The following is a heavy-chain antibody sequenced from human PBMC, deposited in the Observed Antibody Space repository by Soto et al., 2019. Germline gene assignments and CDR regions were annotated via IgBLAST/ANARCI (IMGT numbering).Heavy chain of an antibody. CDR2: VSGSGGST. CDR1: GFPFSSHA. V-gene: IGHV3-23*01. CDR3: ASHKGPVGLAFNDAFEI. D-gene: IGHD6-19*01. Sequence: EVQLLASGGGLVQPGGSLRLSCAASGFPFSSHAMSWVRQAPGKGLEWVSAVSGSGGSTWYADSVKGRFSVSRDNAKNTLYLQMTSLTAEDTAVYYCASHKGPVGLAFNDAFEIWGQGTMVTVSS. J-gene: IGHJ3*02.